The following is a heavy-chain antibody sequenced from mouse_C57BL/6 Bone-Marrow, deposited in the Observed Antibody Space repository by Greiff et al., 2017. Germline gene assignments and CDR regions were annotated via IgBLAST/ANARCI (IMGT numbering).Heavy chain of an antibody. CDR1: GYTFTSYW. Sequence: QVQLQQPGAELVMPGASVKLSCKASGYTFTSYWMHWVKQRPGQGLEWIGEIDPSDSYTNYNQKFKGKSTLTVDKSSSTAYMQLSSLTSEDSAVYYFARDYYGSSYVDDAMDYWGQGTSVTVSS. D-gene: IGHD1-1*01. J-gene: IGHJ4*01. V-gene: IGHV1-69*01. CDR3: ARDYYGSSYVDDAMDY. CDR2: IDPSDSYT.